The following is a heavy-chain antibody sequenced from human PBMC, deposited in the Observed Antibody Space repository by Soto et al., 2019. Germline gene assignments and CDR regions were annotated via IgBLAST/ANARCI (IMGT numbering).Heavy chain of an antibody. V-gene: IGHV3-30-3*01. CDR2: ISYDGSNK. D-gene: IGHD6-19*01. CDR3: VRAPYSSGWAFDY. J-gene: IGHJ4*02. CDR1: GFTFSSYA. Sequence: QVQLVESGGGVVQPGRSLRLSCAASGFTFSSYAMHWVRQAPGKGLEWVAVISYDGSNKYYADSVKGRFTISRDNSKNTLYLQMNSLRAEDTAVYYCVRAPYSSGWAFDYWGQGTLVTVSS.